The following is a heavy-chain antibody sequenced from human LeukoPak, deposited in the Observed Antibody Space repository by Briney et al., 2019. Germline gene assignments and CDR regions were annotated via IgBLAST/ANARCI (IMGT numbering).Heavy chain of an antibody. CDR3: AKFYVVVLDAPVSSFDY. CDR2: ISGSGGST. V-gene: IGHV3-23*01. CDR1: GFTFSSYA. Sequence: GGSLRLSCAASGFTFSSYAMSWVRQAPGKGLEWVSAISGSGGSTYYADSVKGRFTTSTDNSKNTLYLQRNILRAQDTAEEYCAKFYVVVLDAPVSSFDYWGKGTLVTVSS. D-gene: IGHD2-15*01. J-gene: IGHJ4*02.